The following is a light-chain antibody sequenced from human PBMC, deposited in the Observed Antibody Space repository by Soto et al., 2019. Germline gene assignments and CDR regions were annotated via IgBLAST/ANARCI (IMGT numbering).Light chain of an antibody. CDR3: QQYDVWPVT. J-gene: IGKJ1*01. CDR2: GAS. V-gene: IGKV3-15*01. Sequence: EMVLTQSPATLSVSPGGRATLSCRASQDVRAGLAWYQQKPGQPPRLLIHGASTRATGIPARFSGSGSGTEFTLTISSLLSEDIGAYFCQQYDVWPVTFGQGT. CDR1: QDVRAG.